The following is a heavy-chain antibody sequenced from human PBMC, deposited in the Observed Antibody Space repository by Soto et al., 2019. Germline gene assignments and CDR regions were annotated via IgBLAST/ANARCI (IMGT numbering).Heavy chain of an antibody. CDR3: AKNWNWGSLVH. CDR1: GGSMRSYY. CDR2: IYYGGST. J-gene: IGHJ4*02. V-gene: IGHV4-59*08. D-gene: IGHD7-27*01. Sequence: SETLSLTCSVSGGSMRSYYWSWIRQSPGKGLERIGFIYYGGSTNYDPSLKSRVTISVDTPKNQFSLKLSSVTAADTAVYYCAKNWNWGSLVHWGQGTLVTVSS.